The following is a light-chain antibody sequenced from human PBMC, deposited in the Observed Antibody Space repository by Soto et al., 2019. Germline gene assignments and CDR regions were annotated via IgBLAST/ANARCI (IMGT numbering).Light chain of an antibody. CDR3: HQYGSTPPIT. CDR2: DAS. V-gene: IGKV3-20*01. CDR1: QTVTRNF. Sequence: TVLTQSPGTLSLSPGERATLSCRASQTVTRNFLAWYQQKPGQAPRLLIYDASDRAPGIPDRFSGSGSETNFTLTISRLEPEDFAVYFCHQYGSTPPITFGQGTRLEIK. J-gene: IGKJ5*01.